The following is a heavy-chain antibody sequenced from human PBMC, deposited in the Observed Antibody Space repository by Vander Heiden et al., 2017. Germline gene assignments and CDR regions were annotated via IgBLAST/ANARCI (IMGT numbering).Heavy chain of an antibody. CDR3: ARDANYDFWSGYYAYYYYGMDV. CDR1: GFTFSSYW. D-gene: IGHD3-3*01. V-gene: IGHV3-74*01. J-gene: IGHJ6*02. Sequence: EVQLVESGGGLVQPGGSLRLSCAASGFTFSSYWMPWVRQAPGKGLVWVSRINSDGSSTSYADSVKGRFTISRDNAKNTLYLQMNSLRAEDTAVYYCARDANYDFWSGYYAYYYYGMDVWGQGTTVTVSS. CDR2: INSDGSST.